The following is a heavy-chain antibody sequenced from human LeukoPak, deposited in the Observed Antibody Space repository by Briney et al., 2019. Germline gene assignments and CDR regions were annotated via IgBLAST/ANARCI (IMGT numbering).Heavy chain of an antibody. CDR3: ARGGYSSSSLYYYYYGMDV. V-gene: IGHV3-33*01. Sequence: GGTLRLSCAASGFTFSSYGMHWVRQAPGKGLEGVAVIWYDGSNKYYADSVKGRFTISGDNSKNTLYLQMNSLRTEDTAVYYCARGGYSSSSLYYYYYGMDVWGQGTTVTVSS. D-gene: IGHD6-6*01. J-gene: IGHJ6*02. CDR1: GFTFSSYG. CDR2: IWYDGSNK.